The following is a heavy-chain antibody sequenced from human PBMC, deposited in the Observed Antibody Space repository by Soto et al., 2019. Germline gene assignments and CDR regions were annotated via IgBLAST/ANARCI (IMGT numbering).Heavy chain of an antibody. CDR3: ATQYSNGWFVQ. V-gene: IGHV4-4*07. CDR2: FYPSGGT. Sequence: SETLSLTCTASGGSISAHYWNWIRQPAGKGLEWIGRFYPSGGTNYNPSLKSRVTMSVDTSKNQFSLRLTSLTAADTAIYYCATQYSNGWFVQWGQGTLVTVSS. J-gene: IGHJ5*02. CDR1: GGSISAHY. D-gene: IGHD6-19*01.